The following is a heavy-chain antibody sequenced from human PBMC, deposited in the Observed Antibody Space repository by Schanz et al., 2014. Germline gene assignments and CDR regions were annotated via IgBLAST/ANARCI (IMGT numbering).Heavy chain of an antibody. Sequence: QVQLQQWGAGLLKPSETLSLTCGVYGGSFSGYYWTWIRQPPGKSLEWIGEISHSGDTNFNPSLKSRFPISVDPSKSQFSLTLTSLTAADTAIYYCARDTTWRLDLWGRGTLVTVSS. CDR2: ISHSGDT. CDR1: GGSFSGYY. D-gene: IGHD1-1*01. V-gene: IGHV4-34*01. J-gene: IGHJ2*01. CDR3: ARDTTWRLDL.